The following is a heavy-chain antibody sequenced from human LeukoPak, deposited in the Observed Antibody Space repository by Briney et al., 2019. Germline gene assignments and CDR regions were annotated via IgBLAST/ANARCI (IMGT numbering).Heavy chain of an antibody. CDR2: IRYDGSNK. D-gene: IGHD5-18*01. V-gene: IGHV3-30*02. CDR3: AKGMSGYMGY. CDR1: GLTFSSYG. J-gene: IGHJ4*02. Sequence: GGSLRLACAVSGLTFSSYGMYWVRQAPGQGLEWVAFIRYDGSNKYYADSVKGRFTISRDNSKNTLYLQMNSLRAEDTAVYYCAKGMSGYMGYWGQGTLVTVSS.